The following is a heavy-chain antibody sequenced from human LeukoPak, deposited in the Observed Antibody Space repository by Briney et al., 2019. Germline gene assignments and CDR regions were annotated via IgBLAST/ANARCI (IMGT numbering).Heavy chain of an antibody. CDR1: GYSFTNYW. Sequence: GESLKISCKGFGYSFTNYWIGWVRQMPGKGLEWMGIMYPGDSDTRYSPSFQGQVTISADKSISTAYLQWSSLKASDTAMYYCARRYGSGSYYGEHHFDYWGQGTLVTVSS. CDR3: ARRYGSGSYYGEHHFDY. CDR2: MYPGDSDT. V-gene: IGHV5-51*01. D-gene: IGHD3-10*01. J-gene: IGHJ4*02.